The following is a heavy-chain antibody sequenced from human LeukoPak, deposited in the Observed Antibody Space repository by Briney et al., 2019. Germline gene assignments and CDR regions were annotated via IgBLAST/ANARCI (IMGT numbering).Heavy chain of an antibody. CDR1: GFTFSSYA. CDR3: AKALYGEPIIDY. D-gene: IGHD3-16*01. Sequence: GGSLRLSCAASGFTFSSYATSWVRQAPGKGLEWVSAISGSGGSTYYADSVKGRFTISRDNSKNTLYLQMNSLRAEDTAVYYCAKALYGEPIIDYWGQGTLVTVSS. V-gene: IGHV3-23*01. CDR2: ISGSGGST. J-gene: IGHJ4*02.